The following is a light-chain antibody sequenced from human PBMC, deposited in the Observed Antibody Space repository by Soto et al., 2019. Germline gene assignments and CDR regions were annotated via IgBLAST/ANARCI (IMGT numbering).Light chain of an antibody. Sequence: DIQMTQSPSTLSASVGDRVTITCRASQSITSWLAWFQQKPGQAPKLLIYDVSTLERGVPSRFSGSGSGTEFTLTISSLQTDDFATYYCQQYNGYPYTFGQGTKLEI. CDR2: DVS. V-gene: IGKV1-5*01. CDR1: QSITSW. CDR3: QQYNGYPYT. J-gene: IGKJ2*01.